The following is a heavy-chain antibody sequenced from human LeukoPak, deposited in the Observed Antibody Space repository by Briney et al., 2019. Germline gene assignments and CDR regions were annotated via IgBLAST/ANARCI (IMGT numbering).Heavy chain of an antibody. CDR1: GASISSGSNY. V-gene: IGHV4-61*01. J-gene: IGHJ4*02. CDR2: IYHSGST. D-gene: IGHD4-17*01. Sequence: SETLSLTCTVSGASISSGSNYWSWIRQPPGKGLEWIGYIYHSGSTNYNPSLKSRVTISVDTSKNQFSLKLSSVTAADTAVYYCARVTSYGDYVFDYWGQGTLVTVSS. CDR3: ARVTSYGDYVFDY.